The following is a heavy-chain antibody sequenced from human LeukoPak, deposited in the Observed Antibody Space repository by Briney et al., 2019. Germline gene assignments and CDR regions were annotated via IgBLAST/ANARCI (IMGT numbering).Heavy chain of an antibody. CDR1: GGSISSYY. V-gene: IGHV4-59*01. CDR3: ARVGDWNELVY. Sequence: PSETLSLTCTVSGGSISSYYWTWIRQPPGKALEWIGYIYYTGNTNYNPSLKSRVTISVDTSKNQFSLRLRSVTAADTAVYYCARVGDWNELVYWGQGTPVTVSS. CDR2: IYYTGNT. D-gene: IGHD1-1*01. J-gene: IGHJ4*02.